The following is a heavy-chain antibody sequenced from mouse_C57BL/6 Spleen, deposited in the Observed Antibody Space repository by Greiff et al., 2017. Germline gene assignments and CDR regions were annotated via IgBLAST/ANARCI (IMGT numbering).Heavy chain of an antibody. D-gene: IGHD1-1*01. CDR1: GYTFTSYW. CDR2: IDPSDSYT. J-gene: IGHJ3*01. Sequence: VQLQQPGAELVMPGASVKLSCKASGYTFTSYWMHWVKQRPGQGLEWIGEIDPSDSYTNYNQKFKGKSTLTVDKSSSTAYMQLSSLTSEDSAVYYCARSSHYYGSSYEFAYWGQGTLVTVSA. CDR3: ARSSHYYGSSYEFAY. V-gene: IGHV1-69*01.